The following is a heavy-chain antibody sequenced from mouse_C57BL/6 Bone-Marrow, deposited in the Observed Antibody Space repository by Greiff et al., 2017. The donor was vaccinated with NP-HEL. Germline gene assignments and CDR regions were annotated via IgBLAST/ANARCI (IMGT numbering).Heavy chain of an antibody. CDR3: AGGNPYYYAMDY. CDR1: GFTFSSYA. D-gene: IGHD2-1*01. V-gene: IGHV5-4*01. Sequence: EVQVVESGGGLVKPGGSLKLSCAASGFTFSSYAMSWVRQTPEKRLEWVATISDGGSYTYYPDNVKGRFTISRDNAKNNLYLQMSHLKSEDTAMYYCAGGNPYYYAMDYWGQGTSVTVSS. CDR2: ISDGGSYT. J-gene: IGHJ4*01.